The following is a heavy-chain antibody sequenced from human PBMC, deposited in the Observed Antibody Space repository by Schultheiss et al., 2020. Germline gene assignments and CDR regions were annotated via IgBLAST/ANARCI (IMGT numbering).Heavy chain of an antibody. CDR3: ARGNDCSSGTCYSVDWFDP. CDR1: GGSVSSERYY. CDR2: IYNSGST. V-gene: IGHV4-61*02. D-gene: IGHD2-15*01. J-gene: IGHJ5*02. Sequence: SETLSLTCIVSGGSVSSERYYWSWIRQPAGKGLEWIGRIYNSGSTNYNPSLKSRLTVSLDTPKNQFSLKLSSVTAADTAVYYCARGNDCSSGTCYSVDWFDPWGQGTLVTVSS.